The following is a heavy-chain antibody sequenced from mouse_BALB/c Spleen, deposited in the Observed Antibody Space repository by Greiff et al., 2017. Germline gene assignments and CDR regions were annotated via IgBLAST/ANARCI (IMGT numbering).Heavy chain of an antibody. D-gene: IGHD1-1*01. CDR2: INPYNDGT. CDR1: GYTFTSYV. J-gene: IGHJ2*01. V-gene: IGHV1-14*01. Sequence: VHVKQSGPELVKPGASVKMSCKASGYTFTSYVMHWVKQKPGQGLEWIGYINPYNDGTKYNEKFKGKATLTSDKSSSTAYMELSSLTSEDSAVYYCTGGSSAFDYWGQGTTLTVSS. CDR3: TGGSSAFDY.